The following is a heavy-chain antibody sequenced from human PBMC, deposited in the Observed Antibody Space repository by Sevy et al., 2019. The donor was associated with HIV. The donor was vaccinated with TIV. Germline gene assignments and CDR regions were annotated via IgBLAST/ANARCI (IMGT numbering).Heavy chain of an antibody. CDR3: TTEALDGDEYVVGSYRNYYFYGMDV. J-gene: IGHJ6*02. D-gene: IGHD3-16*02. Sequence: GGSLRLSCAASGFTFSDAWMSWVRQAPGRGLEWVGHIKSKIDGGTTDYAAPMKGRLTISRDDSKYTPYLQMNSLKTEETAVYYCTTEALDGDEYVVGSYRNYYFYGMDVWGQGTTVTVSS. CDR2: IKSKIDGGTT. V-gene: IGHV3-15*01. CDR1: GFTFSDAW.